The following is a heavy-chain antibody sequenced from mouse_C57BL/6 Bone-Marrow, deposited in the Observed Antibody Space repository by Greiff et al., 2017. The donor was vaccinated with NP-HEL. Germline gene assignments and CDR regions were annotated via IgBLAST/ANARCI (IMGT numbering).Heavy chain of an antibody. J-gene: IGHJ3*01. D-gene: IGHD2-4*01. Sequence: EVHLVESGPGLVKPSQSLSLTCSVTGYSITSGYYWNWIRQFPGNKLEWMGYISYDGSNNYNPSLKNRISITRDTSKNQFFLKLNSVTTEDTATYYCARGGSYDYDGPRFDYWGQGTLVTVSA. CDR1: GYSITSGYY. CDR2: ISYDGSN. V-gene: IGHV3-6*01. CDR3: ARGGSYDYDGPRFDY.